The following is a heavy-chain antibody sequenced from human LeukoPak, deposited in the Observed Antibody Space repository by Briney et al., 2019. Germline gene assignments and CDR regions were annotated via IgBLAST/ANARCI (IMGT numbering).Heavy chain of an antibody. D-gene: IGHD6-6*01. CDR3: ARGPRGWQLVRVKSYWFDP. CDR2: INHSGST. CDR1: GGSIISTTYY. Sequence: KSSETLSLTCTVSGGSIISTTYYWGWIRQPPGKGLEWIGEINHSGSTNYNPSLKSRVTISVDTSKNQFSLKLSSVTAADTAVYYCARGPRGWQLVRVKSYWFDPWGQGTLVTVSS. V-gene: IGHV4-39*07. J-gene: IGHJ5*02.